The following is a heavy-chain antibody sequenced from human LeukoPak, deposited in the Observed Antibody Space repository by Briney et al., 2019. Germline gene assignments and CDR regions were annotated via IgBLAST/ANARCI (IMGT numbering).Heavy chain of an antibody. D-gene: IGHD1-26*01. CDR1: GGSFSGYY. J-gene: IGHJ4*02. CDR3: ARVNYPRELVSNVNDY. V-gene: IGHV4-34*01. CDR2: INHSGST. Sequence: PSETLSLTCAVYGGSFSGYYWSWIRQPPGKGLEWIGEINHSGSTNYNPSLKSRVTISVDTSKNQFSLKLSSVTAADTAVYYCARVNYPRELVSNVNDYWGQGTLVTVSS.